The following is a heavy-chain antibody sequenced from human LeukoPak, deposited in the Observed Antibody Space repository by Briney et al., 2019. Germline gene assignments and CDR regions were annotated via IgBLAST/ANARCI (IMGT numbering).Heavy chain of an antibody. CDR2: ISASGGST. J-gene: IGHJ4*02. CDR3: AKSRGFTVTPLLYYFDY. Sequence: GGSLRLSCAASGFTFSTSAMTWVRQAPGKGLEWVSGISASGGSTYYADSVKGRFTISRDNSKNTLYLQMNSLRAEDTAVYYCAKSRGFTVTPLLYYFDYWGQGTLVTVSS. CDR1: GFTFSTSA. V-gene: IGHV3-23*01. D-gene: IGHD4-17*01.